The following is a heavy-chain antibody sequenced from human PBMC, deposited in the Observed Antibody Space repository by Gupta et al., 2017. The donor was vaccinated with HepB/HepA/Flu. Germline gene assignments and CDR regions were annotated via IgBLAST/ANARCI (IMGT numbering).Heavy chain of an antibody. D-gene: IGHD4-23*01. V-gene: IGHV6-1*01. CDR1: GDSVSSNSAA. Sequence: QVHLQQSGPGLVKPSQTLSLTCATSGDSVSSNSAAWNWIRQSPSRGLEWLGRTYYRSKWYSEYAVSAKGRITINPDTSRNQFSLQLNSXTPEDTAVXYCVRSFLGGNDYWGQGTLVTVSS. CDR2: TYYRSKWYS. CDR3: VRSFLGGNDY. J-gene: IGHJ4*02.